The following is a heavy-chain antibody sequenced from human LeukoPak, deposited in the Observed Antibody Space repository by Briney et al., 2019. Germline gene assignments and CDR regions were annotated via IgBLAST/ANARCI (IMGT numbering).Heavy chain of an antibody. CDR1: GGSFSGYY. CDR2: INHSGNT. CDR3: ARHGHGIHYYMDV. J-gene: IGHJ6*03. D-gene: IGHD2-8*01. V-gene: IGHV4-34*01. Sequence: PSETLSLTCAVYGGSFSGYYWSWIRQPPGKGLEWIGEINHSGNTNYNPSLKSRVTISVDTSKNQFSLKLNSVTAADTAVYYCARHGHGIHYYMDVWGKGTTVTLSS.